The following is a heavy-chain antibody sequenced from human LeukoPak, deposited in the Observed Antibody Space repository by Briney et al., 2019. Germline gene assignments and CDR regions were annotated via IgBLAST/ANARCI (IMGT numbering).Heavy chain of an antibody. Sequence: ASVKVSCKASGYTFTSYDINWVRQATGQGLEWMGWMNPNSGNTGYAQKFQGRVTMTRDTSTSTVYMELSSLRSEDKAVYYCARDGLIAAAGISSWFDPWGQGTLVTVSS. J-gene: IGHJ5*02. D-gene: IGHD6-13*01. CDR3: ARDGLIAAAGISSWFDP. CDR2: MNPNSGNT. V-gene: IGHV1-8*01. CDR1: GYTFTSYD.